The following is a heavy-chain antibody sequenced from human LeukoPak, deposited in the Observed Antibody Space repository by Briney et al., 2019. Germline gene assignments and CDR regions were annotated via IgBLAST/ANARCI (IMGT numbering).Heavy chain of an antibody. Sequence: SETLSLTCAVYGGSFSGYYWSWIRQPPGKGLEWIGEINHSGSTNYNPSLKSRVTISVDTSKNQFSLKLSSVTAADTAIYYCASYYGSASSYYFDTWGQGTLVTVSS. CDR1: GGSFSGYY. CDR2: INHSGST. V-gene: IGHV4-34*01. D-gene: IGHD3-10*01. J-gene: IGHJ4*02. CDR3: ASYYGSASSYYFDT.